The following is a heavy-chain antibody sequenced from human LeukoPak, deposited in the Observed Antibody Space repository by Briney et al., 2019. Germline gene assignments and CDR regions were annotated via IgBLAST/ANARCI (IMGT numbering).Heavy chain of an antibody. J-gene: IGHJ4*02. D-gene: IGHD6-6*01. V-gene: IGHV3-21*01. CDR2: ISGTGGST. CDR3: ARDHSSSLGY. Sequence: GGSLRLSCAASGFTVSSNYMSWVRQAPGKGLEWVSLISGTGGSTYYADSVKGRFTISRDNAKNSLYLQMNSLRAEDTAVYYCARDHSSSLGYWGQGTLVTVSS. CDR1: GFTVSSNY.